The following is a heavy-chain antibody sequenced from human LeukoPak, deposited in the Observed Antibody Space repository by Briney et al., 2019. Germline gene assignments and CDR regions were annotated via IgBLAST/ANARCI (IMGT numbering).Heavy chain of an antibody. CDR3: TRDLVYYDSSGYLDY. CDR2: IRSKAYGGTT. J-gene: IGHJ4*02. D-gene: IGHD3-22*01. Sequence: GGSLRLSCTASGFTFGDYAMSWVRQAPGKGLEWVGFIRSKAYGGTTEYAASVKGRFTISRDDSKSIAYLQMNSLKTEDTAVYYCTRDLVYYDSSGYLDYWGQGTLVTVSS. V-gene: IGHV3-49*04. CDR1: GFTFGDYA.